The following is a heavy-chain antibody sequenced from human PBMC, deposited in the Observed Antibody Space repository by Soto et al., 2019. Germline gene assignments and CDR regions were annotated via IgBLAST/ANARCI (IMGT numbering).Heavy chain of an antibody. CDR2: ILPIFGTA. J-gene: IGHJ6*02. Sequence: QVQLVQSGAEVKKPGSSVKVSCKASGGTFSSYAISWVRQAPGQGLEWMGGILPIFGTANYAQKFQGRVTITADESTSTAYMELSSLRSEDTAVYYCASGVEYMNYYYYGMDVWGQGTTVTVSS. CDR1: GGTFSSYA. CDR3: ASGVEYMNYYYYGMDV. V-gene: IGHV1-69*01. D-gene: IGHD3-10*01.